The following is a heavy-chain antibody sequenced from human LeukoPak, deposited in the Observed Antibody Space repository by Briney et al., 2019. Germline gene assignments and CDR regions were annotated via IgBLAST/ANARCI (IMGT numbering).Heavy chain of an antibody. CDR3: ARDYGYYYGSGSYDVLDGMDV. V-gene: IGHV3-11*01. Sequence: GGSLRLSCAASGFTVSSNYMSWVRQAPGKGLEWISYISSVGTTIYYADSVKGRFTISRDNAKNSLYLQTNSLRAEDTAVYYCARDYGYYYGSGSYDVLDGMDVWGQGTTVTVSS. J-gene: IGHJ6*02. CDR2: ISSVGTTI. CDR1: GFTVSSNY. D-gene: IGHD3-10*01.